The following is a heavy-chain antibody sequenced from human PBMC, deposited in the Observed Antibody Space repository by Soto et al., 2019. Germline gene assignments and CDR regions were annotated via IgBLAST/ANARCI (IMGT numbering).Heavy chain of an antibody. J-gene: IGHJ6*03. CDR1: GGTFSSYT. CDR3: AGEGVRYNWNDIYYYYYMDV. CDR2: IIPILGIA. V-gene: IGHV1-69*04. Sequence: SVKVSCKASGGTFSSYTISWVRQAPGQGLEWMGRIIPILGIANYARKFQGRVTITADKSTSTAYMELSSLRSEDTAVYYCAGEGVRYNWNDIYYYYYMDVWGKGTTVTVSS. D-gene: IGHD1-20*01.